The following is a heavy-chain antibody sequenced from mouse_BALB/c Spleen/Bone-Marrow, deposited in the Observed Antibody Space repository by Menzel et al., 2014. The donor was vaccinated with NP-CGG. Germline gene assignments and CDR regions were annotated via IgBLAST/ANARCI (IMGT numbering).Heavy chain of an antibody. CDR1: GYTFTDNW. CDR3: ARGGQDFSLDY. CDR2: IDTSDSYT. Sequence: QVQLQQSGAELGMPGASVKMSCKASGYTFTDNWIYWVKQRPGQGLEWIGAIDTSDSYTNYNQKFMGKASLTVDASSSTAYVQVSSLTSDDSAVCYCARGGQDFSLDYWGQGTSVTVSS. J-gene: IGHJ4*01. D-gene: IGHD3-3*01. V-gene: IGHV1-69*01.